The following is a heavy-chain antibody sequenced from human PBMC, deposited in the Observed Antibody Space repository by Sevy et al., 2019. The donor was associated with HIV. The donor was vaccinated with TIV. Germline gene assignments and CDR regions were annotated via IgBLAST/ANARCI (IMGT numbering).Heavy chain of an antibody. CDR1: GFTFSSYA. V-gene: IGHV3-23*01. J-gene: IGHJ4*02. CDR3: AREGCSKPHDY. Sequence: GGSLRLSCAASGFTFSSYAMSWVRQAPGKGLEWVSTLSFGCGKINYADSVKGRFTISRDNSKNTRYLQMNSLRAEDTAVYYCAREGCSKPHDYWGQGTLVTVSS. CDR2: LSFGCGKI. D-gene: IGHD3-10*02.